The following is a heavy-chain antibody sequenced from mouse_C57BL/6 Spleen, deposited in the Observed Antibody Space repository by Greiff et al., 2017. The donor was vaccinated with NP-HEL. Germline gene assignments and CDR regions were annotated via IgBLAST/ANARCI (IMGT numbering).Heavy chain of an antibody. CDR1: GYTFTDYN. CDR2: INPNNGGT. Sequence: EVQLQESGPELVKPGASVKIPCKASGYTFTDYNMDWVKQSHGKSLEWIGDINPNNGGTIYNQKFKGKATLTVDKSSSTAYMELRSLTSEDTAVYYCARRYYYGKNAMDYWGQGTSVTVSS. D-gene: IGHD1-1*01. J-gene: IGHJ4*01. CDR3: ARRYYYGKNAMDY. V-gene: IGHV1-18*01.